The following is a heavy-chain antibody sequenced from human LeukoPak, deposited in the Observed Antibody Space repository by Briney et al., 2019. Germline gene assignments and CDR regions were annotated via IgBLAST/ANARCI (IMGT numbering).Heavy chain of an antibody. CDR1: GFPFSGSG. Sequence: GGSLRLSRAASGFPFSGSGMHWVRQAPGKGLEWVAIIWYDGSNQYYTDSVKGRFTISRDNSKNTVDLQMNSLRAEDTAVYFCAKDKNTPATAQPQRGYFESWGQGTLVTVSS. J-gene: IGHJ4*02. CDR3: AKDKNTPATAQPQRGYFES. V-gene: IGHV3-33*06. D-gene: IGHD2-21*02. CDR2: IWYDGSNQ.